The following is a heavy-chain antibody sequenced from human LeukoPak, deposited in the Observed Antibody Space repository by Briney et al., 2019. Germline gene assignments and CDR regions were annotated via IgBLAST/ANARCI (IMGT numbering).Heavy chain of an antibody. CDR2: INHSGST. V-gene: IGHV4-34*01. J-gene: IGHJ4*02. CDR1: GGSFSGYY. D-gene: IGHD1-26*01. Sequence: SETLSLTCAVYGGSFSGYYWSWIRQPPGKGLEWIGEINHSGSTNYNPSLKSRVTISVDTSKNQFSLKLSSVTAADTAVYYCARTMVGATWGYFDYWGQGTLVTVSS. CDR3: ARTMVGATWGYFDY.